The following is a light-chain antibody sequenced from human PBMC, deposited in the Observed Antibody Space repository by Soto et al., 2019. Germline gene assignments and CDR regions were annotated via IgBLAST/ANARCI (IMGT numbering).Light chain of an antibody. Sequence: EIVLTQSPGTLSLSPGERVTLSCRASQSVSSRYLAWYQQKPGQAPRLLIYGASNRATGIPDRFTGSGSGADFPLTISRLEPEDFAVYYCQQYDNSPTWTFGQGTKVEIK. J-gene: IGKJ1*01. CDR1: QSVSSRY. CDR2: GAS. V-gene: IGKV3-20*01. CDR3: QQYDNSPTWT.